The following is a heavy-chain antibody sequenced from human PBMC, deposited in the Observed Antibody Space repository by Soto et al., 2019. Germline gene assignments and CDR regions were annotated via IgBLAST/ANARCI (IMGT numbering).Heavy chain of an antibody. D-gene: IGHD2-2*01. Sequence: GASVKVSWKASGYTFTSYDMHWVRQAPGQRLEWMGWINAGNGNTKYSQKFQGRVTITRDTSASTVYMELSSLRSEDTAVYYCARGVPAATPGDYYYSGMDVWVQGTTVTVSS. J-gene: IGHJ6*02. CDR3: ARGVPAATPGDYYYSGMDV. CDR1: GYTFTSYD. V-gene: IGHV1-3*01. CDR2: INAGNGNT.